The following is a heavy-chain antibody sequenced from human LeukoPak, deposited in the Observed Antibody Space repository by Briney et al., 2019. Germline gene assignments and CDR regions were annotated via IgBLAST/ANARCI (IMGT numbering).Heavy chain of an antibody. V-gene: IGHV4-61*02. CDR2: IYTSGST. Sequence: SETLSLTCTVSGGSISSSSYYWSWIRQPAGKGLEWIGRIYTSGSTNYNPSLKSRVTMSVDTSKNQFSLKLSSVTAADTAVYYCARGHSGTLRSFDYWGQGTLVTVSS. D-gene: IGHD5-12*01. J-gene: IGHJ4*02. CDR1: GGSISSSSYY. CDR3: ARGHSGTLRSFDY.